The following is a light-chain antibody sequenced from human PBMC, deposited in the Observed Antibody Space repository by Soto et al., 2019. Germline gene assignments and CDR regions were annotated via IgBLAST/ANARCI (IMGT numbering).Light chain of an antibody. CDR1: SSDVGGYNY. J-gene: IGLJ1*01. CDR3: CSYTTSNTRQIV. CDR2: DVS. V-gene: IGLV2-14*01. Sequence: QSVLTQPASVSGSPGQSITISCTGTSSDVGGYNYVSWYQQHPGKAPKFMIYDVSNRPSGVSNRFSGSKSGNTASLTISGLHADDEADYYCCSYTTSNTRQIVFGTGTKVTVL.